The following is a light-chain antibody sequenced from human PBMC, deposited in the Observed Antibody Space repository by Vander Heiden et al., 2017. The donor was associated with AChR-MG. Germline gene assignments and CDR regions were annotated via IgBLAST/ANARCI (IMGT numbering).Light chain of an antibody. CDR2: WAS. Sequence: DIVMTQSPDSLAVSLGERATINCKSSQSLLNRSNNKNYLAWYQRKPGQPPKLLIYWASTRESGVPDRFSGSGSGTDFTLTISSLRAEDVAVYYCQQYYKTPLTFGGGTKVEIK. J-gene: IGKJ4*01. CDR3: QQYYKTPLT. CDR1: QSLLNRSNNKNY. V-gene: IGKV4-1*01.